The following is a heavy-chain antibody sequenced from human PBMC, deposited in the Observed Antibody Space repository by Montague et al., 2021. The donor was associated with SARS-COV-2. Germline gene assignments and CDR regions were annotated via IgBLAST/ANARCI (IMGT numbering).Heavy chain of an antibody. CDR3: TKDIGVVSWGAAAGCFDS. D-gene: IGHD6-13*01. CDR1: GFTFSSYA. Sequence: SLRLSCAASGFTFSSYAMTWVRQAPGKGLEWVSGISGSGGSTYYADSVKGRFTISRDSSKNTLSLQMNSLRADDTAVYYCTKDIGVVSWGAAAGCFDSWGQRTLVTVSS. J-gene: IGHJ4*02. V-gene: IGHV3-23*01. CDR2: ISGSGGST.